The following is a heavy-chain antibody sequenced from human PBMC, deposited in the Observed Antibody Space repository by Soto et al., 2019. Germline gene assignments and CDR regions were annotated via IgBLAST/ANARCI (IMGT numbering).Heavy chain of an antibody. CDR2: IYYSGST. J-gene: IGHJ5*02. CDR3: ARDASGSYYTGGIWFDP. D-gene: IGHD1-26*01. CDR1: GGSISSGGYY. V-gene: IGHV4-31*03. Sequence: SETLSLTCTVSGGSISSGGYYWSWIRQHPGKGLEWIGYIYYSGSTYYNPSLKSRVTISVDTSKNQFSLKLSSVTAADTAVYYCARDASGSYYTGGIWFDPWGQGTLVTVSS.